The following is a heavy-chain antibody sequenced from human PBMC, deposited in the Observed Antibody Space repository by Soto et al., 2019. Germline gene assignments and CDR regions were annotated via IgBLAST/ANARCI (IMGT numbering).Heavy chain of an antibody. CDR1: GYSFTDFG. V-gene: IGHV1-18*01. J-gene: IGHJ4*02. Sequence: QAQLVQSGSEVKKPGASVKVSCKASGYSFTDFGVNWVRQAPGQGLEWLGWISAYNGNRVYAQSFQGRLTVTTDTTRDTSYVELTNLRSDDTAIYYCARGHDSLTGWKLEFWGQGTLVTVSS. CDR3: ARGHDSLTGWKLEF. D-gene: IGHD3-3*01. CDR2: ISAYNGNR.